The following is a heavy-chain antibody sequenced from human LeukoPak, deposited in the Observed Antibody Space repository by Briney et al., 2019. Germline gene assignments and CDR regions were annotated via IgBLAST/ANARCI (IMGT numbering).Heavy chain of an antibody. CDR3: AKDSNYDSSGSPGTLFDY. CDR2: ISYDGSNK. J-gene: IGHJ4*02. D-gene: IGHD3-22*01. V-gene: IGHV3-30*18. Sequence: GGSLRLSCAAHRFTLSSYGMQWVRQAPGKGLEGVAAISYDGSNKYYVDSVKGRFTISRDNSKNTLYLQMNSLRAEDTAVYYCAKDSNYDSSGSPGTLFDYWGQGTLVTVSS. CDR1: RFTLSSYG.